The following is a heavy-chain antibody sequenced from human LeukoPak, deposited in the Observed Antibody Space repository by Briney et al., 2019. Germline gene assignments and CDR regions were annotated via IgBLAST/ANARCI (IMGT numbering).Heavy chain of an antibody. CDR1: GYTFTSYA. V-gene: IGHV1-69*13. J-gene: IGHJ4*02. CDR3: ARVPADYDSSGYRDYYFDY. Sequence: SVKVSCKASGYTFTSYAMNWVRQAPGQGLEWMGGIIPIFGTANYAQKFQGRVTITADESTSTAYMELSSLRSEDTAVYYCARVPADYDSSGYRDYYFDYWGQGTLVTVSS. CDR2: IIPIFGTA. D-gene: IGHD3-22*01.